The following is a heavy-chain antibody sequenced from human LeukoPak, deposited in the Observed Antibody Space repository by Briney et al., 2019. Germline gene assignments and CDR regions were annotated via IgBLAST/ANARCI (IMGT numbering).Heavy chain of an antibody. Sequence: TLSLTCTVSGGSISSGGYYWSWIRQHPGKGLEWIGYIYYSGSTYYNSSLKSRVTISVDTSKNQFSLKLSSVTAADTAVYYCAREYDILTGYYNVRYFDYWGQGTLVTVSS. D-gene: IGHD3-9*01. V-gene: IGHV4-30-4*08. J-gene: IGHJ4*02. CDR2: IYYSGST. CDR3: AREYDILTGYYNVRYFDY. CDR1: GGSISSGGYY.